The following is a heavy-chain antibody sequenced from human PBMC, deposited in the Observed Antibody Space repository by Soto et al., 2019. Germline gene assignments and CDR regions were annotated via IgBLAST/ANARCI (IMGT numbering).Heavy chain of an antibody. CDR3: ARENSSGGRLDY. CDR1: GDSISSYY. J-gene: IGHJ4*02. V-gene: IGHV4-59*01. Sequence: SETLSLTCIVSGDSISSYYWSWIRQPPGKGLEWIGYIYYSGSNHYNPSLKSRLTMSVDTSKSQVSLKLTSVTAADTAVYYCARENSSGGRLDYWGQGTLVTVSS. CDR2: IYYSGSN. D-gene: IGHD6-25*01.